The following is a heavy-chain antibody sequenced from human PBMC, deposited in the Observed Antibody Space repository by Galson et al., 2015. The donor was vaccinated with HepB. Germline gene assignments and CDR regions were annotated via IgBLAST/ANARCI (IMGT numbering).Heavy chain of an antibody. CDR1: GYTLTTYG. CDR3: ATAGTTVTRRAFGD. V-gene: IGHV1-18*04. Sequence: SVKVSCKASGYTLTTYGITWVRQAPGQGLEWMGWIDTYSGNTVYAQKFQGRVTMTTDTSTSTVYMELRNLRSDDTAVYYCATAGTTVTRRAFGDWGQGTLVTVSS. D-gene: IGHD4-17*01. CDR2: IDTYSGNT. J-gene: IGHJ4*02.